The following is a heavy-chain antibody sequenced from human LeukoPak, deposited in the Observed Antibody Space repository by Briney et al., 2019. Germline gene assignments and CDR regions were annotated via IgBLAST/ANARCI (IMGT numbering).Heavy chain of an antibody. CDR3: ARERNGGPIDY. CDR1: GGSFSGYY. D-gene: IGHD4-23*01. J-gene: IGHJ4*02. Sequence: PSETLSLTCAVYGGSFSGYYWSWIRQPPGKGLEWIGEINHSGSTNYNPSLKSRVTISVDTSKNQFSLKLSSVTAADTAVYYCARERNGGPIDYWGQGTLVTVSS. CDR2: INHSGST. V-gene: IGHV4-34*01.